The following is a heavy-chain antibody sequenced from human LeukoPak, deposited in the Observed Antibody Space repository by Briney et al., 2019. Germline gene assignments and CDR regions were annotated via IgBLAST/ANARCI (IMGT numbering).Heavy chain of an antibody. D-gene: IGHD3-22*01. CDR1: GGSISSYY. CDR2: IYTSGST. V-gene: IGHV4-4*07. Sequence: PAETLSLTCTVSGGSISSYYWSWIRQPAGKGLEWIGRIYTSGSTNYNPSLKSRVTMSVDTYKNQFSLKLSSVTAADTAVYYCAILYDYDSSGYFDIWGQGTMVTVSS. CDR3: AILYDYDSSGYFDI. J-gene: IGHJ3*02.